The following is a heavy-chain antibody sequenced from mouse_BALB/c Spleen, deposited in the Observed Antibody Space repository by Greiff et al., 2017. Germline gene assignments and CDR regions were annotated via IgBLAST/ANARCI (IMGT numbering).Heavy chain of an antibody. J-gene: IGHJ4*01. Sequence: VQLVESGAELVRPGASVTLSCKASGYTFTDYEMHWVKQTPVHGLEWIGAIDPETGGTAYNQKFKGKATLTADKSSSTAYMELRSLTSEDSAVYYCTRDYGYEDYYAMDYWGQGTSVTVSS. CDR1: GYTFTDYE. D-gene: IGHD1-2*01. CDR2: IDPETGGT. CDR3: TRDYGYEDYYAMDY. V-gene: IGHV1-15*01.